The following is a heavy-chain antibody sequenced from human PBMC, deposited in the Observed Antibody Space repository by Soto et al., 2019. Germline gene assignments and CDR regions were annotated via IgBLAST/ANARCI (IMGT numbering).Heavy chain of an antibody. Sequence: ASVKVSCKASGYTFTGYYMHWVRQAPGQGLEWMGWINPNSGGTNYAQKLQGRVTMTRDTSISTAYMELSRLRSDDPAVYYCARESSFWSGEMQKRGYYVRAVWAQGTTVTVSS. J-gene: IGHJ6*02. CDR3: ARESSFWSGEMQKRGYYVRAV. V-gene: IGHV1-2*02. CDR2: INPNSGGT. D-gene: IGHD3-3*01. CDR1: GYTFTGYY.